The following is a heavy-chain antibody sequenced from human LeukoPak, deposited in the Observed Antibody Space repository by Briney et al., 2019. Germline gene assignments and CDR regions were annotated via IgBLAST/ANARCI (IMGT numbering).Heavy chain of an antibody. CDR2: INHSGST. Sequence: SETLSPTCAVYGGSFRGYYWSWIRQLPGKGLEWIGEINHSGSTNYNPSLKGRVTISLDTSMKKFSLKLNSVTAADTAVYYCASTERCSTTCPLDYWGQGTLVTVSS. J-gene: IGHJ4*02. D-gene: IGHD2-2*01. CDR3: ASTERCSTTCPLDY. CDR1: GGSFRGYY. V-gene: IGHV4-34*01.